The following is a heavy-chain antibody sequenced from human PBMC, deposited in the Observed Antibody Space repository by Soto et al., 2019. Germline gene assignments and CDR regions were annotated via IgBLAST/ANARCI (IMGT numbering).Heavy chain of an antibody. CDR2: ISWNSGSI. Sequence: EVQLVESGGGLVQPGRSLRLSCAASGFTFDDYAMHWVRQAPGKGLEWVSGISWNSGSIGYADSVKGRFTISRDNAKNSLYLQMNSLRAEDTALYYCAKDIGIAVAGTSLDYWGQGTLVTVSS. CDR3: AKDIGIAVAGTSLDY. J-gene: IGHJ4*02. D-gene: IGHD6-19*01. CDR1: GFTFDDYA. V-gene: IGHV3-9*01.